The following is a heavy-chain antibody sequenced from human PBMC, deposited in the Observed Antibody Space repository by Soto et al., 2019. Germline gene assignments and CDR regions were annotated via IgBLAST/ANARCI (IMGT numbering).Heavy chain of an antibody. CDR2: FDPEDGET. V-gene: IGHV1-24*01. Sequence: ASVKVSCKVSGYTLTELSMHWVRQAPGKGLEWMGGFDPEDGETIYAQNFQGRVTMTEDSSTDTAYMELSSLRSEDTAVYYCATSYYYDSSGRNSPFDYWGQGTLVTV. D-gene: IGHD3-22*01. CDR3: ATSYYYDSSGRNSPFDY. J-gene: IGHJ4*02. CDR1: GYTLTELS.